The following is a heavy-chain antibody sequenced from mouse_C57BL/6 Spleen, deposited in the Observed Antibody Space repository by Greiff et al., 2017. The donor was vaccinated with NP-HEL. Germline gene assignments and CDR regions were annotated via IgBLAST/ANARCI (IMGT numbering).Heavy chain of an antibody. CDR2: IRLKSDNYAT. CDR3: TGSRLAWFAY. CDR1: GFTFSNYW. V-gene: IGHV6-3*01. J-gene: IGHJ3*01. Sequence: EVKVEESGGGLVQPGGSMKLSCVASGFTFSNYWMNWVRQSPEKGLEWVAQIRLKSDNYATPYAESVKGRFTISRDDSKISVYLQMNNLRAEDTGIYYCTGSRLAWFAYWGQGTLVTVSA.